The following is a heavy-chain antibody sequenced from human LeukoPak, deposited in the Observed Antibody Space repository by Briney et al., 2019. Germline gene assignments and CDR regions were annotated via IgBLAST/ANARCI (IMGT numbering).Heavy chain of an antibody. Sequence: GESLKISCKGSGYSFTGYWIGWVRQMPGQGLEWMGIIYPGDSDTRYSPSFQGHVTISADKSISTAYLQWSSLKASDTAMYYCARSQSGYCSNGVCYCDYWGQGTLVTVSS. CDR2: IYPGDSDT. CDR3: ARSQSGYCSNGVCYCDY. J-gene: IGHJ4*02. V-gene: IGHV5-51*01. CDR1: GYSFTGYW. D-gene: IGHD2-8*01.